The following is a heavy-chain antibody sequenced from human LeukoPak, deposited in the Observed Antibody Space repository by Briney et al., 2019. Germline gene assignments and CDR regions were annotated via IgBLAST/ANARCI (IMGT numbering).Heavy chain of an antibody. V-gene: IGHV3-48*04. CDR2: ISGDSRTI. J-gene: IGHJ4*02. CDR3: ARDRPVVGAIDF. CDR1: GFNFRNYA. Sequence: GGSLRLSCGASGFNFRNYAMIWVRQAPGKGLEWISFISGDSRTICLADSLKGRFTTSRDNAQNSLYLQMNSLRAEDTAIYYCARDRPVVGAIDFWGQGTLVTVSS. D-gene: IGHD1-26*01.